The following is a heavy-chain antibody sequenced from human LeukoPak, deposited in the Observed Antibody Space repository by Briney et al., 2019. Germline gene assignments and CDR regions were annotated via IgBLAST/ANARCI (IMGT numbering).Heavy chain of an antibody. J-gene: IGHJ1*01. Sequence: TGGSLRLSCAAAGFTFSSYWMNWVRQAPGQGLEWVATINQDGSEKYYVDSLKGRFTISRDNAKNSLYLQMNNLRAEDTAVYYCATSRTLDHWGQGTLVIVSS. CDR3: ATSRTLDH. CDR2: INQDGSEK. D-gene: IGHD3-9*01. V-gene: IGHV3-7*05. CDR1: GFTFSSYW.